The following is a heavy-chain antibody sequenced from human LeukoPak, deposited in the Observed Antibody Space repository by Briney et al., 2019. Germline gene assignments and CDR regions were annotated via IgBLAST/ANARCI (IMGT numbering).Heavy chain of an antibody. V-gene: IGHV4-4*09. CDR1: GGSISGGY. D-gene: IGHD4-11*01. Sequence: SETLSLTCTVSGGSISGGYWSWIRQPPGRGLERIGYVYTSGSTNYNPSLKSRVTISVDTSKSQFALKLSSVTAADTAVYYCAKSYFDYSTYYSYYFNLWGQRALVTVSS. CDR3: AKSYFDYSTYYSYYFNL. CDR2: VYTSGST. J-gene: IGHJ4*02.